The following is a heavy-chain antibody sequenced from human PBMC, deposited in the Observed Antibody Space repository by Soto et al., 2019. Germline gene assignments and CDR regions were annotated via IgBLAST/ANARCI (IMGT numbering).Heavy chain of an antibody. V-gene: IGHV4-59*01. CDR2: IYFSGST. CDR1: RGSISSYY. J-gene: IGHJ4*02. CDR3: ARASGYGSGNLDY. D-gene: IGHD3-10*01. Sequence: SETLSLTCTVSRGSISSYYWRWIRQPPGKGLEWIGYIYFSGSTNYNPSLKSRVIISVDTSKNQFSLKLNSVTAADTAVYYCARASGYGSGNLDYWGQGTLVTVS.